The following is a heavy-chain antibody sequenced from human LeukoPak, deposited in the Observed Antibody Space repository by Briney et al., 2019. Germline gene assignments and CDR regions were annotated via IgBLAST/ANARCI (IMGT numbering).Heavy chain of an antibody. Sequence: ASVKVSCKVSGYTLTELSMHWVRQAPGKGLEWMGGFDPEDGETIYAQKFQGRVTMTEDTSTDTACMELSSLRSEDTAVYYCATDSTPYGSGRSWGQGTLVTVSS. CDR2: FDPEDGET. V-gene: IGHV1-24*01. D-gene: IGHD3-10*01. CDR1: GYTLTELS. J-gene: IGHJ5*02. CDR3: ATDSTPYGSGRS.